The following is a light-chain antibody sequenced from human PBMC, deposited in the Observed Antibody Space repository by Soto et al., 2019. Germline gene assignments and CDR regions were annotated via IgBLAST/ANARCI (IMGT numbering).Light chain of an antibody. Sequence: DLQMTQAPSSLSASVGDRVTITCRASQSSSSYLNWYQRKPGKAPKLLIYGASSLQSGVPSRFSGSGSGTNFTLTIISLHPEDFATYYCQQSYCTSGPSFDPGTKVDIK. J-gene: IGKJ3*01. CDR1: QSSSSY. CDR3: QQSYCTSGPS. V-gene: IGKV1-39*01. CDR2: GAS.